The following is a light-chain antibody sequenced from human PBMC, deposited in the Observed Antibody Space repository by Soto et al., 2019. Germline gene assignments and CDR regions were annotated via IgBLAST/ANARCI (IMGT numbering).Light chain of an antibody. Sequence: EIVLTQSPATLSLSPGERATLSCRASQSVRNQLAWYQQKPGQAPRLLIYDAFNRATGIPGTFSGSGSGTDFTSTIRILEPEAVAVYYCQQRSNWPWTFGQGTKVEIK. V-gene: IGKV3-11*01. CDR3: QQRSNWPWT. CDR1: QSVRNQ. J-gene: IGKJ1*01. CDR2: DAF.